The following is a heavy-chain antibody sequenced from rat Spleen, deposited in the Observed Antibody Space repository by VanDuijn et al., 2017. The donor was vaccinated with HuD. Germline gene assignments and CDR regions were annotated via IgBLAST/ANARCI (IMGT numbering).Heavy chain of an antibody. CDR3: ARPSYGFPFAY. D-gene: IGHD1-3*01. Sequence: EVQLVESDGGLVQPGRSLALSCSASGFIFSDYYMAWVRQAPTKGLEWLATISYDGSGTYYRDSVKGRFTISRDNAKSTLYLQMDSLRSEDTATYYCARPSYGFPFAYWGQGTLVTVSS. J-gene: IGHJ3*01. CDR2: ISYDGSGT. CDR1: GFIFSDYY. V-gene: IGHV5-7*01.